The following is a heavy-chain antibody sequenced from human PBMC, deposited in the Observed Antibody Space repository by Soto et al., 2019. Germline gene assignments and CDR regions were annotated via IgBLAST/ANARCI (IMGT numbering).Heavy chain of an antibody. J-gene: IGHJ4*02. Sequence: GGSLRLSCVASGFAFDAYWMHWVRQVPGEGPVWVSRIDYDGTTTTYADSVKGRFTTSRDNAKNTLHLQMNSLRAEDTGVYYCQRGPRTSSAGTGSYWGQGSMVTVSS. CDR1: GFAFDAYW. CDR3: QRGPRTSSAGTGSY. CDR2: IDYDGTTT. D-gene: IGHD6-13*01. V-gene: IGHV3-74*01.